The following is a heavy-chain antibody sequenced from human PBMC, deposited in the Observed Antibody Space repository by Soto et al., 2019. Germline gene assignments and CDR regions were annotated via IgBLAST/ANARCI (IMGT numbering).Heavy chain of an antibody. J-gene: IGHJ6*02. D-gene: IGHD5-18*01. Sequence: PGGSLRLSCAASGFTFSSYAMHWVRQAPGKGLEWVAVISYDGSNKYYADSVKGRFTISRDNSKNTLYLQMNSLRAEDTAVYYCALGYSYGFSLRTSYGMDVWGQGTTVTVSS. CDR3: ALGYSYGFSLRTSYGMDV. CDR1: GFTFSSYA. CDR2: ISYDGSNK. V-gene: IGHV3-30-3*01.